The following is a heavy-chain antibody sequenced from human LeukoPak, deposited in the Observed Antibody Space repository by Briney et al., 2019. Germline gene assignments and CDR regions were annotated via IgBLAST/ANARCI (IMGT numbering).Heavy chain of an antibody. V-gene: IGHV3-30*03. CDR1: GFTFSSYW. J-gene: IGHJ3*02. CDR2: ISYDGSNK. CDR3: ARSVGATTQVVRAFDI. Sequence: GGSLRLSCAASGFTFSSYWMSWVRQAPGKGLEWVAVISYDGSNKYYADSVKGRFTISRDNSKNTLYLQMNSLRAEDTAVYYCARSVGATTQVVRAFDIWGQGTMVTVSS. D-gene: IGHD1-26*01.